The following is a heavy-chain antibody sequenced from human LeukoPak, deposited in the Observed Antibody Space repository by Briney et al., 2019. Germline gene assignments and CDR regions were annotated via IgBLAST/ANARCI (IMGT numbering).Heavy chain of an antibody. D-gene: IGHD3-22*01. V-gene: IGHV1-18*01. CDR1: GYTFTSYG. CDR3: ARDPPPYYYDSKDAFDI. J-gene: IGHJ3*02. Sequence: ASVNVSCKASGYTFTSYGISWVRQAPGQGLEWMGWISAYNGNTNYAQKLQGRVTMTTGTSTSTAYMELRSLRSDDTAVYYCARDPPPYYYDSKDAFDIWGQGTMVTVSS. CDR2: ISAYNGNT.